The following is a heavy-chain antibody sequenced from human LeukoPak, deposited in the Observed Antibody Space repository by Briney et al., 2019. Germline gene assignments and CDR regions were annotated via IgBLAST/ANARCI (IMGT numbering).Heavy chain of an antibody. CDR2: INGDGSRT. D-gene: IGHD3-10*01. J-gene: IGHJ5*02. CDR3: SRGTYPYSSDT. V-gene: IGHV3-74*01. CDR1: GFTFGDYY. Sequence: HPGGSLRLSCAASGFTFGDYYMHWVRQAPGKGLLWISHINGDGSRTGYADSVKGRFTISRDNAKNILYLQMNSLRAEDTAVYYCSRGTYPYSSDTWGQGALVTVSS.